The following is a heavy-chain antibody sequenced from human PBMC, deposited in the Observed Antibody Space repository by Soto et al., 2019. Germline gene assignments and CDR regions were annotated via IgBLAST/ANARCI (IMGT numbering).Heavy chain of an antibody. J-gene: IGHJ4*02. CDR2: FYYSGST. D-gene: IGHD6-19*01. Sequence: SETLSLTCTVSGGSISSYYWSWIRQPPGKGLEWIGYFYYSGSTNYNPSLKSRVTISVDTSKNQFSLKLSSVTAADTAVYYCARAAGVAGTFSYFDYWGQGTLVTVSS. CDR1: GGSISSYY. V-gene: IGHV4-59*01. CDR3: ARAAGVAGTFSYFDY.